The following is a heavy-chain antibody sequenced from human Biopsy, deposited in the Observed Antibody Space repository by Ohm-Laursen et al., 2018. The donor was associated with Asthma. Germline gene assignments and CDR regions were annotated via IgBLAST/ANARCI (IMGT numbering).Heavy chain of an antibody. D-gene: IGHD1-26*01. Sequence: SLRLSCTASGFTFSSYAMHWVRQAPGKGLEWVAVISYDGSNKYYADSVKGRFTISRDNSKNTLYLQMNSLRAEDTAVYYCARDAWELQKPYAYYFNYWGQGTLVTVSS. CDR1: GFTFSSYA. CDR2: ISYDGSNK. J-gene: IGHJ4*02. CDR3: ARDAWELQKPYAYYFNY. V-gene: IGHV3-30-3*01.